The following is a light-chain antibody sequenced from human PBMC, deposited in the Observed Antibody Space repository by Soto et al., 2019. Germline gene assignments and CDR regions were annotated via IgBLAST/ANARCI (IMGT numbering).Light chain of an antibody. J-gene: IGKJ1*01. Sequence: EIVLTQSPATLSLSPGEGATLYCRASQSVSSYLAWYQQKPGQAPRLLIYDASNRATGIPARFSGSGSGTDFTLIISCLEPEDFAVYYCQQRSDWPVTFGLGTQGE. V-gene: IGKV3-11*01. CDR1: QSVSSY. CDR3: QQRSDWPVT. CDR2: DAS.